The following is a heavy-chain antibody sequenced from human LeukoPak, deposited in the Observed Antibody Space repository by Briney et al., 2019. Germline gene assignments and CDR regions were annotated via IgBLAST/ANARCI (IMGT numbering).Heavy chain of an antibody. CDR3: ARTRLSRDC. CDR1: GFTFSSYW. CDR2: IKQDGSER. Sequence: GGSLRLSCAASGFTFSSYWMTWVRQAPGKGLEWVASIKQDGSERNYVDSVKGRFTISRDNAKNSLYLQMNSLRDGDTAVYYCARTRLSRDCWGQGTLVTVSS. V-gene: IGHV3-7*01. D-gene: IGHD2/OR15-2a*01. J-gene: IGHJ4*02.